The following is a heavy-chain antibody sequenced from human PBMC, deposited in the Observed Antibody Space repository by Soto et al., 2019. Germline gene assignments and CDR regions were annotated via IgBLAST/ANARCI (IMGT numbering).Heavy chain of an antibody. V-gene: IGHV1-69*01. CDR2: IIPIFGTA. CDR1: EGTFSSYA. D-gene: IGHD3-9*01. Sequence: QVQLVQSGAEVKKPGSSVKVSCKASEGTFSSYAISWVRQAPGQGLEWMGGIIPIFGTANYAQKFQGRVTITADESTSTAYMELSSLRSEDTAVYYCASVRYFDWSTPYYFDYWGQGTLVTVSS. J-gene: IGHJ4*02. CDR3: ASVRYFDWSTPYYFDY.